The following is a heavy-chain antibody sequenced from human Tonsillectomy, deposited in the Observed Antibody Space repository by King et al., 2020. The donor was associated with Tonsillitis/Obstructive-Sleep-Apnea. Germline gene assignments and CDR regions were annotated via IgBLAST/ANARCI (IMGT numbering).Heavy chain of an antibody. CDR3: ARDRSYDFWSGRDAFDI. CDR2: ISYDGSNK. V-gene: IGHV3-30*04. Sequence: QLVQSGGGVVQPGRSLSLSCAASGFTFSSYAMPWVRQAPGKGLEWVPVISYDGSNKYYADSVKGRFTISRDNSKNTLYLQMNSLRAEDTAVYYCARDRSYDFWSGRDAFDIWGQGTMVTVSS. J-gene: IGHJ3*02. CDR1: GFTFSSYA. D-gene: IGHD3-3*01.